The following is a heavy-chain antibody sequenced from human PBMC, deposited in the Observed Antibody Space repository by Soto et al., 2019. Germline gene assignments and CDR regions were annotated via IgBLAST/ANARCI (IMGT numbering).Heavy chain of an antibody. V-gene: IGHV4-59*01. Sequence: PSETLSLTCTVSDGSISSYFWSWIRQPPGKGLEWIGYIYSSGGTNYNPSLKSRVTISVDTSKNQFSLKLTSVTAADTAVYYCARAGTAMVQLDYWGQGTLVTVSS. D-gene: IGHD5-18*01. CDR2: IYSSGGT. CDR1: DGSISSYF. J-gene: IGHJ4*02. CDR3: ARAGTAMVQLDY.